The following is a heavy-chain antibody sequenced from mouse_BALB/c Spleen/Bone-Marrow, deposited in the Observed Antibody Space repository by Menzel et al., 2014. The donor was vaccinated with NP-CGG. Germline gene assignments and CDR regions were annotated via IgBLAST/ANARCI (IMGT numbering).Heavy chain of an antibody. D-gene: IGHD2-2*01. V-gene: IGHV3-8*02. CDR2: ISYSGNT. CDR1: GASITTGY. Sequence: EVQLQQSGPSLVKPSQTLSLTCSVTGASITTGYWNWIRKFPGNKLEYMGYISYSGNTYYNPSLRGRVSITRDTSKNQYYLQLNSVTSEDTATYYCADGHDDFDYWGHGTTLTVSS. J-gene: IGHJ2*01. CDR3: ADGHDDFDY.